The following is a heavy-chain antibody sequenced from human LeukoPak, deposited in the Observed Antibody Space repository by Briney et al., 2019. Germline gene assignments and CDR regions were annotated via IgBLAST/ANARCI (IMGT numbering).Heavy chain of an antibody. Sequence: GSLRLSCAASGFTVSSNYMSWVRQAPGKGLEWVSVIYSGGSTYYADSVKGRFTISRDNSKNTLYLQMNSLRAEDTAVYYCARVDYGDYGFDYWGQGTLVTVSS. D-gene: IGHD4-17*01. CDR3: ARVDYGDYGFDY. CDR1: GFTVSSNY. V-gene: IGHV3-66*01. J-gene: IGHJ4*02. CDR2: IYSGGST.